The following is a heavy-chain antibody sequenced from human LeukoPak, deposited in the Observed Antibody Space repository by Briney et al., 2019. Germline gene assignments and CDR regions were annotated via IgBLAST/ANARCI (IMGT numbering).Heavy chain of an antibody. J-gene: IGHJ4*02. CDR2: IYYSGST. V-gene: IGHV4-61*01. CDR3: ARTVPSGYRMFDY. D-gene: IGHD3-3*01. CDR1: GSSFSSGSYY. Sequence: SETLSLTCTVSGSSFSSGSYYWSWIRQPPGKGLEWIGYIYYSGSTNYNPSLKSRVTISVDTSKNQFSLKLSSVTAADTAVYYCARTVPSGYRMFDYWGQGTLVTVSS.